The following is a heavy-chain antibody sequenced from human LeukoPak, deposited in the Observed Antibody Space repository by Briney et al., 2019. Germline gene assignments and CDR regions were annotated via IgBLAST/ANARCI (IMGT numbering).Heavy chain of an antibody. V-gene: IGHV4-39*07. CDR2: IYDSGST. Sequence: SETLSLTCTVSGGSIRSSYYYWGWLRQPPGKGLEWIGSIYDSGSTYYNPSHKSRVTISVDTSKNQFSLKLNSVTAADTAVYYCARVGTKNYYYGMDVWGQGTTVTVSS. CDR3: ARVGTKNYYYGMDV. D-gene: IGHD2-8*01. J-gene: IGHJ6*02. CDR1: GGSIRSSYYY.